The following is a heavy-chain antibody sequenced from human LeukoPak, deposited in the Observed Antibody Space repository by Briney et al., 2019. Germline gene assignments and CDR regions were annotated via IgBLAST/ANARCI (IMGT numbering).Heavy chain of an antibody. CDR1: GGSISSSSYY. Sequence: PSETLSLTCTVSGGSISSSSYYWGWIRQPPGKGLEWIGSIYYSGGTYYNPSLKSRVTISVDTSKNQFSLKLSSVTAADTAVYYCARVSSYDSSGYWYFTGYYFDYWGQGTLVTVSS. D-gene: IGHD3-22*01. J-gene: IGHJ4*02. CDR2: IYYSGGT. V-gene: IGHV4-39*07. CDR3: ARVSSYDSSGYWYFTGYYFDY.